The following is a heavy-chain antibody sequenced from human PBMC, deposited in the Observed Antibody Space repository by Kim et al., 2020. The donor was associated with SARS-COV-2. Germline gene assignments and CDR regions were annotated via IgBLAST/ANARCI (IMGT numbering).Heavy chain of an antibody. Sequence: ASVKVSCKASGYTFTSYAMHWVRQAPGQRLEWMGWINAGNGNTKYSQKFQGRVTITRDTSASTAYMDLSSLRSEDTAVYYCARLAGATGGYYYYGMDVWGQGTTVTVSS. CDR1: GYTFTSYA. CDR2: INAGNGNT. J-gene: IGHJ6*02. D-gene: IGHD1-26*01. V-gene: IGHV1-3*01. CDR3: ARLAGATGGYYYYGMDV.